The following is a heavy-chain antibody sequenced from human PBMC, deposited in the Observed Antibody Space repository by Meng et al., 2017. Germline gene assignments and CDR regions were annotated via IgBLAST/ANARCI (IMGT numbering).Heavy chain of an antibody. V-gene: IGHV3-11*01. Sequence: QVQLVGSGGGLVKAAGALCLLCAAAGFNFSDYYMSWSRQAPGKGLEWVSYISSSGSTIYYAYSVKGRFTISRYNAKNSLYLQMNSLRAEDTAVYYCASIKVDPWGQGTLVTVSS. J-gene: IGHJ5*02. CDR1: GFNFSDYY. CDR3: ASIKVDP. D-gene: IGHD1-14*01. CDR2: ISSSGSTI.